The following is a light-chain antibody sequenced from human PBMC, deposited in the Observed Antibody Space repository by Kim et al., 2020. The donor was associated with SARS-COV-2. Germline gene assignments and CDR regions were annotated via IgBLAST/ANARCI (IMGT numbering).Light chain of an antibody. V-gene: IGKV3-20*01. CDR1: QSVSRFL. J-gene: IGKJ4*01. CDR2: GAS. CDR3: HYYGSSLPLT. Sequence: PRERATLSCRASQSVSRFLLAWYQQKPGQSPRLLIYGASSRFTGVPDRFSGSGSGTDFTLTISRLEPEDFAVYYCHYYGSSLPLTFGGGTKVDIK.